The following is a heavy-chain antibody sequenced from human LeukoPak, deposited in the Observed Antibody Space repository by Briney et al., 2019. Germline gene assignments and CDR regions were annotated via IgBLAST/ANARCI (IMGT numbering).Heavy chain of an antibody. J-gene: IGHJ3*02. CDR2: ISGGST. CDR1: GFTFSSYA. D-gene: IGHD5-12*01. Sequence: GGSLRLSCAASGFTFSSYAMSWVRQAPGKGLEWVSAISGGSTYYADSVKGRFTIFRDDSKNILYLQMNSLRAEDMAVYYCVKDRPRWAFDIWGQGTMVTVSS. CDR3: VKDRPRWAFDI. V-gene: IGHV3-23*01.